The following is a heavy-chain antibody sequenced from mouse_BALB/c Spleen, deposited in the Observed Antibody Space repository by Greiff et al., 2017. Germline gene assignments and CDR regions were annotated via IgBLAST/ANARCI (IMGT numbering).Heavy chain of an antibody. Sequence: QVQLKQSGAELARPGASVKMSCKASGYTFTSYTMHWVKQRPGQGLEWIGYINPSSGYTNYNQKFKDKATLTADKSSSTAYMQLSSLTSEDSAVYYCTRSRDGYSDYWGQGTTLTVSS. D-gene: IGHD2-3*01. CDR3: TRSRDGYSDY. V-gene: IGHV1-4*01. CDR1: GYTFTSYT. J-gene: IGHJ2*01. CDR2: INPSSGYT.